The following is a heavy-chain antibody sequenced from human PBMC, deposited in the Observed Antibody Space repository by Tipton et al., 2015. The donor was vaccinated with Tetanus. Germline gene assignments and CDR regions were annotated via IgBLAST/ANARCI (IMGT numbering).Heavy chain of an antibody. D-gene: IGHD3-16*01. CDR1: GFTVSFNS. J-gene: IGHJ4*02. V-gene: IGHV3-53*01. CDR3: TRERGGIDS. Sequence: LSLTCVASGFTVSFNSMTWVRQAPGRGLEWVSSIYIGGNTYYTNSVKGRFTISRDSSRNTLYLQMNSLRVEDTAVYYCTRERGGIDSWGQGTLVTVSS. CDR2: IYIGGNT.